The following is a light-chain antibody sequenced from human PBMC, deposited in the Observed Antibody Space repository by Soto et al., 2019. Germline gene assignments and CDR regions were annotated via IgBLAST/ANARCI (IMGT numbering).Light chain of an antibody. CDR2: EVF. CDR3: MQGIQLPRT. J-gene: IGKJ1*01. Sequence: DIGMTQSPLSLSVTPGQSASISCKSSQSLLYVDGKTYLYWYLQKSGQPPQLLIYEVFNRISGVPDRFSGSGSGTDFTLKISRVEAEDVGVYYCMQGIQLPRTFGQGTKVEIK. V-gene: IGKV2D-29*01. CDR1: QSLLYVDGKTY.